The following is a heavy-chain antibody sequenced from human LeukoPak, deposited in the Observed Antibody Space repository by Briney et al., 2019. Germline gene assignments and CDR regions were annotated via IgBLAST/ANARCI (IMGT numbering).Heavy chain of an antibody. D-gene: IGHD3-10*01. Sequence: PSETLSLTCTVSGYSISSGYYWGWIRQPPGTGLEWIGSIYYSGSTYYNPSLKSRVTISVDTSKNQFSLKLSSVTAADTAAYYCARDSRARLLWFGFYYFDYWGQGTLVTVSS. V-gene: IGHV4-38-2*02. J-gene: IGHJ4*02. CDR2: IYYSGST. CDR1: GYSISSGYY. CDR3: ARDSRARLLWFGFYYFDY.